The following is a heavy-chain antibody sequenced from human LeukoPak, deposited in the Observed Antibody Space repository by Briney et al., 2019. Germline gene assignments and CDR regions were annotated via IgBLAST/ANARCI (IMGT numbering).Heavy chain of an antibody. CDR2: INHSGST. D-gene: IGHD1-1*01. CDR3: ARRSWVPIGAYFDY. V-gene: IGHV4-34*01. J-gene: IGHJ4*02. CDR1: GGSFSGYY. Sequence: SETLSLTCAVYGGSFSGYYWSWIRQPPGKGLEWIGEINHSGSTNYNPSLKSRVTISVDTSKNQFPLKLSSVTAADTAVYYCARRSWVPIGAYFDYWGQGTLVTVSS.